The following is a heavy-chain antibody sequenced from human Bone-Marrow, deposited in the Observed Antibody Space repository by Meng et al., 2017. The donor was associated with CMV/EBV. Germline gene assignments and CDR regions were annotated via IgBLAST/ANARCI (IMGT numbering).Heavy chain of an antibody. CDR1: GGSFSGYY. CDR3: ARYFRYCSSTSCYVKYGMDV. J-gene: IGHJ6*02. V-gene: IGHV4-34*01. Sequence: SETLSLTCAVYGGSFSGYYWSWIRQPPGKGLEWIGEINHSGSTNYNPSLKSRVTISVDTSKNQFSLKLSSVIAADTAVYYCARYFRYCSSTSCYVKYGMDVWGQGTTVTVSS. D-gene: IGHD2-2*01. CDR2: INHSGST.